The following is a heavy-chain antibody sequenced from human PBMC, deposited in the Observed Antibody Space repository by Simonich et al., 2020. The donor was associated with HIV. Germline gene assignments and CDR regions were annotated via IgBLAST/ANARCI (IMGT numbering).Heavy chain of an antibody. CDR2: ISSSSSYI. V-gene: IGHV3-21*01. CDR3: ARDRGFYSGYDGQYYYGMDV. CDR1: GFTFSSYS. Sequence: EVQLVESGGGLVKPGGSLRLSCAASGFTFSSYSMNWVRQAPGKGLEWVSSISSSSSYIYYADSVKGRFTISRDNAKNSLYLQMNSLRAEVTAVYYCARDRGFYSGYDGQYYYGMDVGGQGTTVT. J-gene: IGHJ6*02. D-gene: IGHD5-12*01.